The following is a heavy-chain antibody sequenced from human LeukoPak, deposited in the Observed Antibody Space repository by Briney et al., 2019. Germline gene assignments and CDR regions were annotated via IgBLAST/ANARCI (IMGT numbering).Heavy chain of an antibody. D-gene: IGHD6-13*01. Sequence: GASVKVSCNASGYTFTGYYLHWVRQAPGQGLEWMGSINPNSGGTNYAQKFQGRVTMTRDTSISTAYMELSRLRSDDTAVYYCARERQQLVPQGSFTRYYMDVWGKGTTVTVSS. CDR3: ARERQQLVPQGSFTRYYMDV. J-gene: IGHJ6*03. CDR2: INPNSGGT. V-gene: IGHV1-2*02. CDR1: GYTFTGYY.